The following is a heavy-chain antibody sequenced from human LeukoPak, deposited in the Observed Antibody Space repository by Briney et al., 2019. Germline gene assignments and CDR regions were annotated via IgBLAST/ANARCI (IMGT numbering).Heavy chain of an antibody. V-gene: IGHV4-39*01. J-gene: IGHJ4*02. Sequence: SETLSLACSVSGGSISSSSYYWDWIRQPPGKGLEWIGSIYYSGSTYYNPSLKSRVTISVDTSKNQFSLKLSSVTAADTAVYYCARLLRAAAGWDYWGQGTLVTVSS. D-gene: IGHD6-13*01. CDR2: IYYSGST. CDR1: GGSISSSSYY. CDR3: ARLLRAAAGWDY.